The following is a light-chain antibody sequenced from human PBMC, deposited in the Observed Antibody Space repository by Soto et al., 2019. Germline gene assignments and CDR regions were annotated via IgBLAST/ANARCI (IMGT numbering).Light chain of an antibody. CDR2: GAS. V-gene: IGKV3-20*01. CDR3: QQHGTSPIT. CDR1: QSVSNNY. Sequence: EIVLTQSPGTLSLSPGERATLSCRASQSVSNNYLAWYQQKPGQPPRLLIYGASNRDTGIPDRFSGSGSGTDFTLTISRLEPEDFEVYYCQQHGTSPITFGQGTRLEIK. J-gene: IGKJ5*01.